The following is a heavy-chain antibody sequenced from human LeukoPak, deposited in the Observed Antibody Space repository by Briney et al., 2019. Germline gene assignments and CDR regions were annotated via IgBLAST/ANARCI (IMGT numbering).Heavy chain of an antibody. Sequence: PGGSLRLSCAASGFTFSDYIMDWVRQAPGKGLEWVGRVRKRSKSYSTEYNPSVGGRFTIWRDDSQSSMYLQLNSLKTEDTAVYYCAKSTGWYSSSWYLTHCGQGTLVTVSS. CDR1: GFTFSDYI. D-gene: IGHD6-13*01. CDR2: VRKRSKSYST. J-gene: IGHJ4*02. CDR3: AKSTGWYSSSWYLTH. V-gene: IGHV3-72*01.